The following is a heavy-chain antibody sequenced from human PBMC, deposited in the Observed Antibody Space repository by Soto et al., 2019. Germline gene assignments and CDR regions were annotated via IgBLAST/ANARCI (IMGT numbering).Heavy chain of an antibody. CDR1: GVTLTAYY. V-gene: IGHV1-2*02. Sequence: QVQLVQSGAEVKKPGASVKVSCEASGVTLTAYYIHWVRQAPGQGLEWMGWINCNNGATKSAQNFQGRVSMTRDTSISTAYLDLSGLRSGDTALYFCATVQGGGYDSWGQGTLVTVSS. D-gene: IGHD2-15*01. CDR3: ATVQGGGYDS. CDR2: INCNNGAT. J-gene: IGHJ5*01.